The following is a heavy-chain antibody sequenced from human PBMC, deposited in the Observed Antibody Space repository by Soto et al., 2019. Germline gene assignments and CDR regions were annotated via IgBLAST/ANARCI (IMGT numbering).Heavy chain of an antibody. Sequence: SETLSLTCTVSGDSITRSGYYWGWIRQPPGEGLEWIGTIDYSGSTYYNPSLKSRVTISVDTSKNQFSLKLSSVAAADTAVYYCARRYGDYFDYWGQGTLDTVSS. CDR1: GDSITRSGYY. CDR3: ARRYGDYFDY. D-gene: IGHD4-17*01. J-gene: IGHJ4*02. V-gene: IGHV4-39*01. CDR2: IDYSGST.